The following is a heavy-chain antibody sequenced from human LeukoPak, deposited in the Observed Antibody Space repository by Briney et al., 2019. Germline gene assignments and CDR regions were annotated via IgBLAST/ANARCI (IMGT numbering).Heavy chain of an antibody. CDR2: INHSGST. V-gene: IGHV4-34*01. CDR3: ARLPYLMSFDY. Sequence: SETLSLTCAVYGGSFSGYYWSWIRQPPGKGLEWIGEINHSGSTNYNPSLKSRVTILVDTSKNQFSLKLSSVTAADTAVYYCARLPYLMSFDYWGQGTLVTVSS. D-gene: IGHD1-26*01. J-gene: IGHJ4*02. CDR1: GGSFSGYY.